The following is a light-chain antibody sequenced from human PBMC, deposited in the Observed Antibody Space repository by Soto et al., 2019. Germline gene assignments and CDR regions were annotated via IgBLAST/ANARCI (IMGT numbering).Light chain of an antibody. V-gene: IGKV1-5*03. CDR2: EAS. CDR1: QSITTW. CDR3: QQYNSYSWT. Sequence: DIQMTQSPSSLSASIGDRVTITCRASQSITTWLAWYQQKPGKAPNLLIYEASSLESGVPSRFGGSRSGTEFTLTISSLQPEDFATYYCQQYNSYSWTFGQGTKVDI. J-gene: IGKJ1*01.